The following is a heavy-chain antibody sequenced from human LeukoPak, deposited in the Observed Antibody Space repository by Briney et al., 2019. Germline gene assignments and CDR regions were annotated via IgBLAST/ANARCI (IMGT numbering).Heavy chain of an antibody. CDR1: GYTFSDYD. CDR3: ARAGYGDYSDY. V-gene: IGHV3-11*06. CDR2: ISSSSRYT. D-gene: IGHD4-17*01. J-gene: IGHJ4*02. Sequence: GTPRLSRAASGYTFSDYDMSWIRQARGSSPEWVSYISSSSRYTNYADSVKGRFTISRDNAKNSLYLQMNSLRAEDTAVYYCARAGYGDYSDYWGQGTLVTVSS.